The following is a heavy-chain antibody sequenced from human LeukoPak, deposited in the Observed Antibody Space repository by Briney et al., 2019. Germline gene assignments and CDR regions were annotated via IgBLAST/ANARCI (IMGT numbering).Heavy chain of an antibody. CDR1: GFTFSSYE. D-gene: IGHD3-10*02. J-gene: IGHJ6*04. CDR3: AELGITMIGGV. Sequence: GGSLRLSCAASGFTFSSYEMNWVRQAPGKGLEWVSYISRSGSTICDADSVKGRFTISRDNAKNSLYLQMNSLRAEDTAVYYCAELGITMIGGVWGKGTTVTISS. V-gene: IGHV3-48*03. CDR2: ISRSGSTI.